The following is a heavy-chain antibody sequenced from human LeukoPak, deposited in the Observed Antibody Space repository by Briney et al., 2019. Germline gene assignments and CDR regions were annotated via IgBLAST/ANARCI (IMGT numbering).Heavy chain of an antibody. CDR1: GGSISSSSYY. J-gene: IGHJ4*02. Sequence: PSETLSLTCTVSGGSISSSSYYWGWIRQPPGKGLEWIGEIYHTGSTNYNPSLRSRVTMSVDMSINQFSLRLSSMTAADTAVYYCLDGGNSGNWVYWGQGTLVTVSS. V-gene: IGHV4-39*07. CDR2: IYHTGST. D-gene: IGHD4-23*01. CDR3: LDGGNSGNWVY.